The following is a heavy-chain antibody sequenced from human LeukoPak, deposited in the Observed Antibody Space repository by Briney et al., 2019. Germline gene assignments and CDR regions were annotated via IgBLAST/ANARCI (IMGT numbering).Heavy chain of an antibody. V-gene: IGHV1-2*02. J-gene: IGHJ4*02. Sequence: ASVKVSCKASGYTFTGYYMHWVRQAPGQGLEWMGWINPNSGGTNYAQKFQGRVTMTRDTSISTAYMELSRLRSDDTAVYYCARFYSNSDIVVVPAAVFDYWGQGTLVTVSS. CDR3: ARFYSNSDIVVVPAAVFDY. CDR2: INPNSGGT. D-gene: IGHD2-2*01. CDR1: GYTFTGYY.